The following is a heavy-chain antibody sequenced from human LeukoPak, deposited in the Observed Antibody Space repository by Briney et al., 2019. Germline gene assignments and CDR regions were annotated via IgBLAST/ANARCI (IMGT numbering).Heavy chain of an antibody. CDR1: GGTFSSYA. CDR3: AISLVLRYFDWLPGT. CDR2: IIPIFGTA. V-gene: IGHV1-69*13. J-gene: IGHJ4*02. D-gene: IGHD3-9*01. Sequence: GASVKVSCKASGGTFSSYAISWVRQAPGQGLEWMGGIIPIFGTANYARKFQGRVTITADESTSTAYMELSSLRSEDTAVYYCAISLVLRYFDWLPGTWGQGTLVTVSS.